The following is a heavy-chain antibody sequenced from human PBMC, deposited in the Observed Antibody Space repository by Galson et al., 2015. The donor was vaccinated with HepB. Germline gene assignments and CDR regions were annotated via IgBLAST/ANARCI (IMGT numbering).Heavy chain of an antibody. CDR3: AVDPGVYDKFDF. V-gene: IGHV1-69*13. D-gene: IGHD2-8*01. CDR1: GGTLKNYA. CDR2: FIGVLETS. J-gene: IGHJ4*02. Sequence: SATVSCKASGGTLKNYAFSWVRQAPGQGLEWMGGFIGVLETSHSAQNFQDRVSIAADESTNTVYMELKSLRSEDTAIYYCAVDPGVYDKFDFWGQGSLITVSS.